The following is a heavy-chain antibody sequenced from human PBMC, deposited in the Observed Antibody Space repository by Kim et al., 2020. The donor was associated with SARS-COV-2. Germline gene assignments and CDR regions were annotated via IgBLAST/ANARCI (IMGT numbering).Heavy chain of an antibody. CDR2: VYYSRST. D-gene: IGHD3-22*01. V-gene: IGHV4-59*01. J-gene: IGHJ5*01. CDR3: SRYYYDGSDYYYLFDY. Sequence: SETLSLTCTVSGGSISSSYWSWIRQPPGKGLEWIGYVYYSRSTNYNPSLKSRVTISVDTSKNQFSLTLSSVTAADTAVYYWSRYYYDGSDYYYLFDYWC. CDR1: GGSISSSY.